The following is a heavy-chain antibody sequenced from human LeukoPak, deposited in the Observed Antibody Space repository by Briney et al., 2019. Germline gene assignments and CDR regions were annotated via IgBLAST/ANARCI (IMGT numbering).Heavy chain of an antibody. CDR3: ARGSYYDFWSGYSSWFDP. Sequence: SETLSLTCAVSGGSISSGGYSRSWIRQPPGKGLEWIGYIYHSGSTYYNPSLKSRVTISVDRSKNQFSLKLSSVTAADTAVYYCARGSYYDFWSGYSSWFDPWGQGTLVTVSS. V-gene: IGHV4-30-2*01. D-gene: IGHD3-3*01. CDR1: GGSISSGGYS. CDR2: IYHSGST. J-gene: IGHJ5*02.